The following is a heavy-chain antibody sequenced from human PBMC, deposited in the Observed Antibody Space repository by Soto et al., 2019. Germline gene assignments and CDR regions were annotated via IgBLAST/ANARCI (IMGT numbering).Heavy chain of an antibody. J-gene: IGHJ4*02. CDR3: ARDPSDYGGYRFDY. D-gene: IGHD4-17*01. V-gene: IGHV3-30-3*01. Sequence: GGSLRLSCAASGFTFSSYAMHWVRQAPGKGLEWVAVISYDGSNKYYADSVKGRFTISRDNSKNTLYLQMNSLRAEDTAVYYCARDPSDYGGYRFDYWGQGTLVTVSS. CDR1: GFTFSSYA. CDR2: ISYDGSNK.